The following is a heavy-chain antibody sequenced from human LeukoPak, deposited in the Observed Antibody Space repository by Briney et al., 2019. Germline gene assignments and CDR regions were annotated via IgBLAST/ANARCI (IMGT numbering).Heavy chain of an antibody. J-gene: IGHJ4*02. V-gene: IGHV4-39*07. CDR2: IYSSDGSA. Sequence: SETLSLTCAVYGGSISSGSYYWGWIRQPPGKGLEWIGSIYSSDGSAYYNPSLKSRVTISVDTSKNQFSLKLSSVTAADTAVYYCARDLGQWLVRKNHFDYWGQGTLVTVSS. CDR1: GGSISSGSYY. CDR3: ARDLGQWLVRKNHFDY. D-gene: IGHD6-19*01.